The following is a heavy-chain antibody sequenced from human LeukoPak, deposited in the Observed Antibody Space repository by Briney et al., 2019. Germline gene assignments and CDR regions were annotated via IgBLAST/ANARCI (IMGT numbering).Heavy chain of an antibody. CDR2: INPNSGGT. V-gene: IGHV1-2*02. CDR1: GYTFTGYY. J-gene: IGHJ4*02. Sequence: ASVKVSCKASGYTFTGYYMHWVRQAPGQGLEWMGWINPNSGGTNYAQKFQGGVTMTRDTSISTAYMELSRLRSDDTAVYYCARGNDDILTGFYSDYWGQGTLVTVSS. D-gene: IGHD3-9*01. CDR3: ARGNDDILTGFYSDY.